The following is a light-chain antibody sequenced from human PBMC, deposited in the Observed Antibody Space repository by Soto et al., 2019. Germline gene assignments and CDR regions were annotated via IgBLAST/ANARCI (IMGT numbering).Light chain of an antibody. J-gene: IGKJ2*01. CDR2: WAS. CDR3: QQYYGIPYT. V-gene: IGKV4-1*01. Sequence: DIVMTQSPDSLAVYLGERATINCKSSQNVLYSSNNNNYLAWYQQKPGQPPKLLFYWASTRESGVPDRFSGSGSGTDFTLTISSLQAEDVAVYYCQQYYGIPYTFGQGTKLEIK. CDR1: QNVLYSSNNNNY.